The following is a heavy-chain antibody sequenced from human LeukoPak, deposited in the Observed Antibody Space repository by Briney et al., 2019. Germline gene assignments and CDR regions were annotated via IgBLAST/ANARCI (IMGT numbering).Heavy chain of an antibody. Sequence: GGSLRLSCVASGFTFSSYEMNWVRQAPGKGLEWVSYISSSGSTIYYADSVKGRFTISRDNAKNSLYLQMNSLRAEDTAVYYCAELGITMIGGVWGKGTTVTIS. J-gene: IGHJ6*03. D-gene: IGHD3-10*02. CDR1: GFTFSSYE. V-gene: IGHV3-48*03. CDR2: ISSSGSTI. CDR3: AELGITMIGGV.